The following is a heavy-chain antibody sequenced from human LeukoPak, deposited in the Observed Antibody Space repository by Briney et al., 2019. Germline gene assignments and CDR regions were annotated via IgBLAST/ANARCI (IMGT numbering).Heavy chain of an antibody. CDR1: GFTFSSYG. V-gene: IGHV3-7*01. CDR3: ARAGGIGTTDY. J-gene: IGHJ4*02. CDR2: INEDGREK. D-gene: IGHD1-1*01. Sequence: GGSLRLSCAASGFTFSSYGMHWVRQGPGKGLEWVANINEDGREKYHVDSVKGRFTISRDNAKNSVYLQMNSLRGEDTAMYYCARAGGIGTTDYWGQGTPVTVSS.